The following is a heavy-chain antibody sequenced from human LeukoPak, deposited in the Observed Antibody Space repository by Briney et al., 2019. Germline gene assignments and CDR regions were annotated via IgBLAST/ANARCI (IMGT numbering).Heavy chain of an antibody. V-gene: IGHV3-30*02. CDR3: AKNGQGRLWDY. CDR1: GFTFSSYG. J-gene: IGHJ4*02. CDR2: IQYDGSNK. Sequence: SGGSLRLSCAASGFTFSSYGMHWVRQAPGKGLEWVAFIQYDGSNKYYADSVKGRFTISRDNSKNTLFLQMNSLRAEDTAVYYCAKNGQGRLWDYWGQGTLVTVSS. D-gene: IGHD2-15*01.